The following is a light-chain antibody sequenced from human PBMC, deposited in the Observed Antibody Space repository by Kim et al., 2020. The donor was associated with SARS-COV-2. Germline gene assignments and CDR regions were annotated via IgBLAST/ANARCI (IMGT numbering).Light chain of an antibody. CDR3: NSRDSSGNHVL. CDR2: GDK. V-gene: IGLV3-19*01. CDR1: SLRGYY. Sequence: SSELTQDPAVSVALGQTVRITCQGDSLRGYYASWFQQKSGQAPILVMYGDKNRLSGIPDRFSGSGSGNTASLTITGAQAEDEADYYCNSRDSSGNHVLFGGGTKLTVL. J-gene: IGLJ3*02.